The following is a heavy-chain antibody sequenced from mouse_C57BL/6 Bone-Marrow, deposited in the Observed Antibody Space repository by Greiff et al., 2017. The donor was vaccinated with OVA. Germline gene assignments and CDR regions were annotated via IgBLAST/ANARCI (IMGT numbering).Heavy chain of an antibody. CDR2: INYDGSST. Sequence: EVKVVESEGGLVQPGSSMKLSCTASGFTFSDYYMAWFRQVPEKGLEWVANINYDGSSTYYLDSLKSRFIISRDNAKNILYLQMSSLKSEDTATYYCARWDYGTLFDYWGQGTTLTVSS. V-gene: IGHV5-16*01. CDR3: ARWDYGTLFDY. D-gene: IGHD1-1*01. J-gene: IGHJ2*01. CDR1: GFTFSDYY.